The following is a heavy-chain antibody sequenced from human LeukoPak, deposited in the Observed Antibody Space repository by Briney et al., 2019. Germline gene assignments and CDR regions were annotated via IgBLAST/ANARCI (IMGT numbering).Heavy chain of an antibody. D-gene: IGHD3-10*01. CDR1: SGSNSRYY. CDR3: ARHGVYYASGSPSFDY. J-gene: IGHJ4*02. Sequence: SETLSLTCTVSSGSNSRYYWSWIRQPPGKGLEGIGYISYSGSTNYNPSLKSRLTISVDTSKNQFSLKLSSVTAADTAVYYCARHGVYYASGSPSFDYWGQGTLVTVSS. CDR2: ISYSGST. V-gene: IGHV4-59*08.